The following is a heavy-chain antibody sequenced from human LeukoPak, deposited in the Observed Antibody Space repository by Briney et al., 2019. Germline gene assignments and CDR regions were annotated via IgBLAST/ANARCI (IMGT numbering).Heavy chain of an antibody. D-gene: IGHD6-19*01. CDR1: GFTFTNYA. V-gene: IGHV3-66*01. Sequence: GGSLRLSCAASGFTFTNYAMSWVRQAPGKGLEWVSVIYSGGTTYYADSVKDRFTISRDNSKNTLYIEMNSLRVEDTAVYYCATISSGWYYFDFWGQGTRVTVSS. CDR2: IYSGGTT. CDR3: ATISSGWYYFDF. J-gene: IGHJ4*02.